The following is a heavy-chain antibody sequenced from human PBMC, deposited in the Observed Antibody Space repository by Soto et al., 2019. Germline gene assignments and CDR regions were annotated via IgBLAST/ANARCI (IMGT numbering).Heavy chain of an antibody. CDR3: ARSYCPDGVCYPWGPFDP. J-gene: IGHJ5*02. Sequence: QVQLQESGPGLVKPSETLSLTCTVSGASLSTYYWNWIRQSPGKGLEWIGYIYYSGTTNYNPSLKSRVTISEDTSNNLFSLKLRSVTAADTAVYYCARSYCPDGVCYPWGPFDPWGQGTLVTVSS. CDR1: GASLSTYY. D-gene: IGHD2-8*01. CDR2: IYYSGTT. V-gene: IGHV4-59*01.